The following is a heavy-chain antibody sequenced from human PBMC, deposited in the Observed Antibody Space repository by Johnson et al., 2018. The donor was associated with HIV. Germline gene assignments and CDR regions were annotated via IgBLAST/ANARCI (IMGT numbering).Heavy chain of an antibody. V-gene: IGHV3-30*03. Sequence: QVQLVESGGGLVQPGGSLRLSCAASGFTFSSYGMHWVRQAPGKGLEWVAVISYDGSNKYYADSVKGRFTISRDNSKNTLYLQMNSLRAEDTAVYYCARDQRWDIIPTTYDAFDIWGQGTMVTFSS. CDR3: ARDQRWDIIPTTYDAFDI. CDR1: GFTFSSYG. CDR2: ISYDGSNK. J-gene: IGHJ3*02. D-gene: IGHD5-12*01.